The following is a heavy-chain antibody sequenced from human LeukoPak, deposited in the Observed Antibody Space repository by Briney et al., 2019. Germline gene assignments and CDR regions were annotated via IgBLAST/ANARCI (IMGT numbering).Heavy chain of an antibody. D-gene: IGHD2-2*01. CDR3: ARVNQLLSYYYYYMDV. J-gene: IGHJ6*03. Sequence: SVKVSCKASGGTFSSYAISWVRQSPGQGLEWMGGVIPIFGTANYAQKFQGRVTITTDESTSTAYMELSSLRSEDTAVYYCARVNQLLSYYYYYMDVWGKGTTVTVSS. CDR1: GGTFSSYA. CDR2: VIPIFGTA. V-gene: IGHV1-69*05.